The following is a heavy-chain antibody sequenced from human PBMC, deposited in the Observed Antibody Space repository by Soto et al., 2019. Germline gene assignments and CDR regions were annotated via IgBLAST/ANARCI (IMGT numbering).Heavy chain of an antibody. D-gene: IGHD3-16*01. CDR2: ISPYSGNT. Sequence: QVQLVQSGDEVRKPGSSVKVSCKASGYIFVNYGIAWVRQATGQGLEWMGWISPYSGNTNYASKVQGRLTMTTDTSTSTAYMDLGSLTSDDTAVYYCAMVDNYVPPTPQDVWGQGTTVTVSS. V-gene: IGHV1-18*01. CDR3: AMVDNYVPPTPQDV. CDR1: GYIFVNYG. J-gene: IGHJ6*02.